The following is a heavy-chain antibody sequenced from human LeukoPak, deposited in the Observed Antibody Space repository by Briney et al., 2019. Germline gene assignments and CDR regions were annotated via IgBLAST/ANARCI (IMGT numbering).Heavy chain of an antibody. CDR1: GYTLTELS. Sequence: ASVKVSCKVSGYTLTELSMHWVRQAPGKGLEWRGGFDPEDGETIYAQKFQGRVTMTEDTSTDTAYMELSSLRSEDTAVYYCATVLAYCGRACYSGPFDYWGQGTLVTVSS. CDR2: FDPEDGET. CDR3: ATVLAYCGRACYSGPFDY. D-gene: IGHD2-21*02. V-gene: IGHV1-24*01. J-gene: IGHJ4*02.